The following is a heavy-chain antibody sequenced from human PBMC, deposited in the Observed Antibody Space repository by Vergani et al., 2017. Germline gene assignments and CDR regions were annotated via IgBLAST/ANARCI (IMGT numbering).Heavy chain of an antibody. CDR2: INPNSGGT. CDR3: VCAWFEESPGAFDI. V-gene: IGHV1-2*02. CDR1: GYTFIDYN. Sequence: QVQLVQSGAEVKKPGASVKVSCKASGYTFIDYNMHWVRQAPGQGLEWMGRINPNSGGTNYAQKFQGRVTMTRDTSITTAYMEMSRLRSDDTAMYYCVCAWFEESPGAFDIWGQGTMVTFSS. J-gene: IGHJ3*02. D-gene: IGHD3-10*01.